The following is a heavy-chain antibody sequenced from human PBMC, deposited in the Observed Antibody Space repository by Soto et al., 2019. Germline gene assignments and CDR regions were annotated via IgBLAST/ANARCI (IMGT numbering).Heavy chain of an antibody. J-gene: IGHJ4*02. V-gene: IGHV1-2*02. D-gene: IGHD3-10*01. Sequence: QVQLVQSRAEVKKPGASVKVSCEASGYTFTTYYIHWVRQAPGQGLEWVGWINPNNGGTNYAQKFQGSVNMPMDTYINTAYMELTSLRSDDTASYFCARVRLLIQLWFDPIEHWGQGTQVTVSS. CDR2: INPNNGGT. CDR1: GYTFTTYY. CDR3: ARVRLLIQLWFDPIEH.